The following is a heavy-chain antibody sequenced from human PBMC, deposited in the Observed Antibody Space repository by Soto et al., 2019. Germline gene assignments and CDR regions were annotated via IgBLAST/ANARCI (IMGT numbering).Heavy chain of an antibody. J-gene: IGHJ6*02. CDR2: IYSGGST. Sequence: VGSLRLSCAASGFTVSSNYMSWVRQAPGKGLEWVSVIYSGGSTYYADSVKGRFTISRDNSKNTLYLQMNSLRAEDTAVYYCARDFRGYSYGYYYYGMDVWGQGTTVTVSS. CDR3: ARDFRGYSYGYYYYGMDV. CDR1: GFTVSSNY. D-gene: IGHD5-18*01. V-gene: IGHV3-53*01.